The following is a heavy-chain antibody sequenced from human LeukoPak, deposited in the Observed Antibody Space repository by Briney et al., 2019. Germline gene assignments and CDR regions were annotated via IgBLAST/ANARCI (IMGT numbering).Heavy chain of an antibody. J-gene: IGHJ4*02. D-gene: IGHD3-22*01. CDR2: ISWNSGSI. CDR3: AKDIGSGYYYYFRD. Sequence: GRSLRLSCAASGFTFDDYAMHWVRQAPGKGLEWVSGISWNSGSIGYADSVKGRFTISRDNAKNSLYLQMTSLRAEDTALYYCAKDIGSGYYYYFRDWGQGTLVTVSS. V-gene: IGHV3-9*01. CDR1: GFTFDDYA.